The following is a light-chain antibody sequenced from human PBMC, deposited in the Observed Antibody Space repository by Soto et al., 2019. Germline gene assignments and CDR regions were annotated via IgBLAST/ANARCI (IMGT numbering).Light chain of an antibody. Sequence: QSALTQPASVSGSPGQSITISCTGTSSDVGNYHLVSWYQQYPGKAPKLMIYEGGKRPSGVSNRFSGSKSGNTASLTISGLQAEDEADYYCCSFALRSTLIFGGGTQLTVL. CDR1: SSDVGNYHL. CDR2: EGG. V-gene: IGLV2-23*01. CDR3: CSFALRSTLI. J-gene: IGLJ2*01.